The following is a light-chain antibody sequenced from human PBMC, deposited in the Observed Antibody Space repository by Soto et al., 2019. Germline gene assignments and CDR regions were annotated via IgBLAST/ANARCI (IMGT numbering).Light chain of an antibody. CDR3: QKHSNWPQIT. CDR1: QSVSSY. J-gene: IGKJ5*01. Sequence: EIVWSQSPATLSLSPGEVATLACRSSQSVSSYLAWYQQKPGQAPTLLIYDAYNRATGIPDRFSGRGSGTDFTLTIRRLEPEDFAVYYCQKHSNWPQITFGNGQRVELK. CDR2: DAY. V-gene: IGKV3-11*01.